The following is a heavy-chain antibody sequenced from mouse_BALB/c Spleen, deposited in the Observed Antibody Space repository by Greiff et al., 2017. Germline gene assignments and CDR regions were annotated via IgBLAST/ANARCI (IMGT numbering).Heavy chain of an antibody. V-gene: IGHV3-2*02. D-gene: IGHD2-3*01. CDR3: ARKDGYYTWFAY. CDR1: GYSITSDYA. CDR2: ISYSGST. J-gene: IGHJ3*01. Sequence: VQLKESGPGLVKPSQSLSLTCTVTGYSITSDYAWNWIRQFPGNKLEWMGYISYSGSTSYNPSLKSRISITRDTSKNQFFLQLNSVTTEDTATYYGARKDGYYTWFAYWGQGTLVTVSA.